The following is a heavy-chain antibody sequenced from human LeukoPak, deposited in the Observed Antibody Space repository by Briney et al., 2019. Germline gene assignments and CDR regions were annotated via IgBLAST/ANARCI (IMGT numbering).Heavy chain of an antibody. D-gene: IGHD2-21*02. J-gene: IGHJ6*03. Sequence: PGGSLRLSCAASGFTFSNYWMSWVRQAPGKGLEWVANIKEDGSAKYYVDSVKGRFTISRDNAENSLYLQMNSLRAEDTAVYYCARGTTALMDVWGKGTTVTVSS. CDR3: ARGTTALMDV. V-gene: IGHV3-7*01. CDR2: IKEDGSAK. CDR1: GFTFSNYW.